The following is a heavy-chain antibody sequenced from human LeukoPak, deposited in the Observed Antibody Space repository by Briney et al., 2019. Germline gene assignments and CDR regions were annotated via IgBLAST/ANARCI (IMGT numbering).Heavy chain of an antibody. CDR2: INTSGGTT. D-gene: IGHD5-18*01. J-gene: IGHJ3*02. V-gene: IGHV3-23*01. CDR3: AKDPPTVMANAFHI. Sequence: GGSLRLSCAASGFTFSSYGMSWVRQAPGKGLEWVSGINTSGGTTYYADSVKGRFTISRDNSKNTLYLQMNSLRADDTAAYYWAKDPPTVMANAFHIWGQGTMVTVSS. CDR1: GFTFSSYG.